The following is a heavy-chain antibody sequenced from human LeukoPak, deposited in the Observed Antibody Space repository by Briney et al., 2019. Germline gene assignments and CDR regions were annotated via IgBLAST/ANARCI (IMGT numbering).Heavy chain of an antibody. CDR1: GFTFSTYW. CDR2: IKPDGTEK. D-gene: IGHD2-2*01. V-gene: IGHV3-7*01. J-gene: IGHJ4*02. CDR3: ARDGRVFVVPSI. Sequence: GGSLRLSCAASGFTFSTYWMSWVRQVPGKGFEWVATIKPDGTEKYHVGSVKGRFTISRDNAKNSLYLQMSSLRAEDTAVYYCARDGRVFVVPSIWGQGTLVTVS.